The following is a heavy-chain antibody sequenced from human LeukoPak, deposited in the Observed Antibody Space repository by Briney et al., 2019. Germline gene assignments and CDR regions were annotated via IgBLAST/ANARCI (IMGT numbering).Heavy chain of an antibody. CDR3: ARALIGYYFDY. CDR2: VSNSGDYI. V-gene: IGHV3-21*06. Sequence: GGSLRVSCAASGFTFSTFAMGWVRQAPGKGLEWVSSVSNSGDYIHYADSVKGRFTISRDNSKNSLYLQMNSLRAEDTAVYYCARALIGYYFDYWGQGTLVTVSS. J-gene: IGHJ4*02. CDR1: GFTFSTFA. D-gene: IGHD2-8*01.